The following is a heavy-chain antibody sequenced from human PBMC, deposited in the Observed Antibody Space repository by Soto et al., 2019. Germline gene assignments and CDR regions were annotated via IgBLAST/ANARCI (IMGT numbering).Heavy chain of an antibody. J-gene: IGHJ4*02. CDR3: ARAGYSYGTGYYFDY. D-gene: IGHD5-18*01. CDR2: IYYTGST. V-gene: IGHV4-59*01. CDR1: GGSISNYY. Sequence: SETLSLTCTVSGGSISNYYWSWIRQPPGKGLEWIGFIYYTGSTNCIPSLKSRLTMSLHTSKNQFSLNLSSVTAADTAVYYCARAGYSYGTGYYFDYWGQGTLVTVSS.